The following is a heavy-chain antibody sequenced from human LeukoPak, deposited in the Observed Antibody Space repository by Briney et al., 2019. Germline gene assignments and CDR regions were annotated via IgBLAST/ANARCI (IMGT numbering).Heavy chain of an antibody. V-gene: IGHV3-21*01. CDR1: GFTFSSYS. CDR2: ISSSSSYI. Sequence: GGSLRLSCAASGFTFSSYSMNWVRQAPGKGLEWVSSISSSSSYIYYADSVKGRFTISRDNAKNSLYLQMNSLRAEDTAVYYCARDRVDYDFWSGYTAYVAFDIWGQGTMVTASS. J-gene: IGHJ3*02. CDR3: ARDRVDYDFWSGYTAYVAFDI. D-gene: IGHD3-3*01.